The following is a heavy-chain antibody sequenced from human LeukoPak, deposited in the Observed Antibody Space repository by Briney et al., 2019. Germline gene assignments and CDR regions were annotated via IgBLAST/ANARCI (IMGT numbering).Heavy chain of an antibody. Sequence: GGSLRLSCAASGFTFSSYWMHWVRHAPGKGLVWVSRINSDESTTNYADSVKGRFTISRDNAKNTVYLQMNSLRVEDTAVYYCARVSASRYAYDYWGQGTLVTVSS. CDR3: ARVSASRYAYDY. D-gene: IGHD5-18*01. V-gene: IGHV3-74*01. CDR2: INSDESTT. J-gene: IGHJ4*02. CDR1: GFTFSSYW.